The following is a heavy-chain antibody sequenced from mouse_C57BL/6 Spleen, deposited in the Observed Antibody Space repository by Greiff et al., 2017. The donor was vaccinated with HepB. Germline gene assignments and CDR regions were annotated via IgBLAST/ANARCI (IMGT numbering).Heavy chain of an antibody. J-gene: IGHJ3*01. Sequence: EVQLQQSGPELVKPGASVKIPCKASGYTFTDYNMDWVKQSHGKSLEWIGDINPNNGGTIYNQKFKGKATLTVDKSSSTAYMELRSLTSEDTAVYYCAVGYTSYDCVRFAYWGQGTLVTVSA. D-gene: IGHD2-4*01. CDR1: GYTFTDYN. V-gene: IGHV1-18*01. CDR2: INPNNGGT. CDR3: AVGYTSYDCVRFAY.